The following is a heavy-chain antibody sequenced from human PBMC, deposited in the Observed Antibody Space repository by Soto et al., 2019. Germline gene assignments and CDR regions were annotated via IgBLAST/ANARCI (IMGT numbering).Heavy chain of an antibody. D-gene: IGHD6-13*01. V-gene: IGHV4-61*01. CDR3: ATLAAPGPTGWFDP. Sequence: SETLSLTCTVSGGSVSSGSYYWSWIRQPPGKGLEWIGYIYYSGSTNYNPSLKSRVTISVDTSKNQFSLKLSSVTAADTAVYYCATLAAPGPTGWFDPWGQGTLVTVSS. J-gene: IGHJ5*02. CDR2: IYYSGST. CDR1: GGSVSSGSYY.